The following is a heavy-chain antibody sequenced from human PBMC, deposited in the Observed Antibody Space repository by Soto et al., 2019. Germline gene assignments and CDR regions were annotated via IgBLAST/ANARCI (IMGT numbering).Heavy chain of an antibody. J-gene: IGHJ5*02. V-gene: IGHV3-23*01. CDR3: AKVPRGEYQLLGNWFDP. CDR1: GFTFSSYA. D-gene: IGHD2-2*01. CDR2: ISGSGGST. Sequence: GGSLRLSCAASGFTFSSYAMSWVRQAPGKGLEWVSAISGSGGSTYYADSVKGRLTISRDNSKNTLYLQMNSLRAEDTAVYYCAKVPRGEYQLLGNWFDPWGQGTLVTVSS.